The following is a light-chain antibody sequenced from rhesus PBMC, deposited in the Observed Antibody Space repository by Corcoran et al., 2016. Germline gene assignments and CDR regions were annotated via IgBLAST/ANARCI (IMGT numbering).Light chain of an antibody. CDR3: QQHKTYPPT. Sequence: DIQMTQSPSSLSASVVDRVTITCRASQVINNNLAWYQQKPGKAPKLMIYAASTLESGVPSRFSGSGSGTDFTLTNSSLQPEDCATYYCQQHKTYPPTFGPGTKLDIK. CDR2: AAS. CDR1: QVINNN. V-gene: IGKV1S17*01. J-gene: IGKJ3*01.